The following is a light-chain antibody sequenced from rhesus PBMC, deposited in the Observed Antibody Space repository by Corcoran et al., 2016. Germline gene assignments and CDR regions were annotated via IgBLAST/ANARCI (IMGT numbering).Light chain of an antibody. CDR1: TGAVTSANY. CDR3: LLSFNGIHV. Sequence: QAIVTQEPSMTVSPGGTIPLTCGSTTGAVTSANYPNWFQQKPGQVPRGLIYNVNITPSWTPVRFSGSLVGGKAVLTLSGAQSEAAADYYCLLSFNGIHVFGSGTRLSVL. J-gene: IGLJ1*01. CDR2: NVN. V-gene: IGLV7-76*01.